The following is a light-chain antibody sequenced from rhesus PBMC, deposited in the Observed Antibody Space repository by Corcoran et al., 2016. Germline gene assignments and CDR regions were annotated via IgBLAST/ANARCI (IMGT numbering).Light chain of an antibody. CDR2: YND. CDR3: AAWDYTLSGLV. CDR1: SSNIGSNS. Sequence: HSVLTQPPSASEAARKSVTISCSGSSSNIGSNSVSWYQQLPETAPKLLIYYNDRRASGVSVRFSGSKSGTSASLAISGLQTEDEADYYCAAWDYTLSGLVFGSGTKLTVL. V-gene: IGLV1-60*01. J-gene: IGLJ6*01.